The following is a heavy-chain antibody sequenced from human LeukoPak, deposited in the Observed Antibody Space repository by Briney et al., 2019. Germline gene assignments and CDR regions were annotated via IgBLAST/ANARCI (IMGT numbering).Heavy chain of an antibody. CDR3: ARLSVPLGGVDV. V-gene: IGHV4-39*01. J-gene: IGHJ6*02. Sequence: SETLSLTRTVSDGSIRSRTYYWGWVRQPPGKGLEWIGNIYYTGSTYYNPSLKSRVTISVDTSKNQFSLKLSSATAADTAVYYCARLSVPLGGVDVWGQGTTVTVSS. D-gene: IGHD3-16*01. CDR2: IYYTGST. CDR1: DGSIRSRTYY.